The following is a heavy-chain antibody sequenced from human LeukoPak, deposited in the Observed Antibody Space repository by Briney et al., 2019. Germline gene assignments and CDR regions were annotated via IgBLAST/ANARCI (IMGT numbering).Heavy chain of an antibody. CDR3: ARAQAGFDLAYYYHGIEV. Sequence: SVKVSCKASGGTFSSYAISWVRQAPGQGLEWMGGIIPIFGTANYAQKFQGRVTITADESTSTAYMELSRLRSEDTAVYYCARAQAGFDLAYYYHGIEVLGKGNTVTVSS. CDR1: GGTFSSYA. V-gene: IGHV1-69*13. D-gene: IGHD3-9*01. J-gene: IGHJ6*04. CDR2: IIPIFGTA.